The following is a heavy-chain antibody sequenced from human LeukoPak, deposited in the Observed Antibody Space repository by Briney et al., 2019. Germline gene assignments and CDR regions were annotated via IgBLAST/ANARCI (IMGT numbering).Heavy chain of an antibody. CDR1: GFTFSNAW. J-gene: IGHJ6*01. V-gene: IGHV3-15*01. Sequence: PGGSLRLSCAASGFTFSNAWMSWVRQAPGKGLEWVGRIKSKTDGGTTDYAAPVKGRFTISRDDSKNTLYLQMNSLKTEDTAVYYCTTDLWFGEGAYYYGMDVWGQGTTVAVSS. CDR3: TTDLWFGEGAYYYGMDV. D-gene: IGHD3-10*01. CDR2: IKSKTDGGTT.